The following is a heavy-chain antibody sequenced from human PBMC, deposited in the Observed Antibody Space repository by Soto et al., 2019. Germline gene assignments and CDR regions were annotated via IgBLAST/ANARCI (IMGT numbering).Heavy chain of an antibody. J-gene: IGHJ5*01. Sequence: ASVKVSCKASGHIFTKYYMHWVRQAPGQGLEWLGVINPSDGTTAYSPKFQGRVTMTRDTPTSTVYLELRSLTSEDTGVYFCASHCSIRCSEWSDSWGKGTLVTVSS. CDR1: GHIFTKYY. CDR2: INPSDGTT. D-gene: IGHD2-2*01. CDR3: ASHCSIRCSEWSDS. V-gene: IGHV1-46*03.